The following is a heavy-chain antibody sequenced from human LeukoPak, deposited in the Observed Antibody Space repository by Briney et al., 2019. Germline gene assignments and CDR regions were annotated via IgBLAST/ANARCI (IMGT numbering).Heavy chain of an antibody. J-gene: IGHJ4*02. D-gene: IGHD4-17*01. Sequence: PSETLSLTCAVYGGSFSGYYWSWIRQPPGKGLEWIGEINHSGSTNYNPSLKSRVTISVDTSKNQFSLKLSSVTAADTAVYYCARGFAPDYGEPPFDYWGRGTLVTVSS. CDR1: GGSFSGYY. V-gene: IGHV4-34*01. CDR3: ARGFAPDYGEPPFDY. CDR2: INHSGST.